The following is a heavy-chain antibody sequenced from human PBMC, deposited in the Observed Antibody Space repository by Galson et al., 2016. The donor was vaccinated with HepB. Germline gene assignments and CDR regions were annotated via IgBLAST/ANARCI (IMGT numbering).Heavy chain of an antibody. D-gene: IGHD1-26*01. J-gene: IGHJ4*02. CDR3: ARDMYTGSYIIDY. CDR1: GFTFSNHG. V-gene: IGHV3-33*01. Sequence: SLRLSCAASGFTFSNHGMHWVRQAPGKGLECVAVIWADGDNRYYVDSVKGRFTISRDNSKNTVYLQMNSLRADDTAVYYCARDMYTGSYIIDYWGQGTLVTVSS. CDR2: IWADGDNR.